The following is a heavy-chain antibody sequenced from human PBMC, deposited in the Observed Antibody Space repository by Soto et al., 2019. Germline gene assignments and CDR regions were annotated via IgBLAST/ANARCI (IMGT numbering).Heavy chain of an antibody. D-gene: IGHD5-12*01. J-gene: IGHJ4*02. CDR2: IYYSGST. V-gene: IGHV4-59*01. CDR1: GGSFSGYY. Sequence: SETLSLTCAVYGGSFSGYYWSWIRQPPGKGLEWIGYIYYSGSTYYNPSLKSRVTISVDTSQNQFSLKLSSVTAADTAVYYCARDGGGYNSHFGYWGQGTLVTVSS. CDR3: ARDGGGYNSHFGY.